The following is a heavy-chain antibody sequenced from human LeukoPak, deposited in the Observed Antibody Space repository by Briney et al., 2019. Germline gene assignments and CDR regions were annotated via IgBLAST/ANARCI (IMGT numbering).Heavy chain of an antibody. J-gene: IGHJ6*03. V-gene: IGHV4-39*07. D-gene: IGHD6-6*01. Sequence: SETLSLTCNVSGGSIITSNYYWGWVRQPPGQGLEWIGNIYYSRITYNNPSLKSRVTISMDTSKNQFSLKLSSVTAADTAVYYCARDRVYSSSSNTRTHMDVWGKGTTVTVSS. CDR2: IYYSRIT. CDR1: GGSIITSNYY. CDR3: ARDRVYSSSSNTRTHMDV.